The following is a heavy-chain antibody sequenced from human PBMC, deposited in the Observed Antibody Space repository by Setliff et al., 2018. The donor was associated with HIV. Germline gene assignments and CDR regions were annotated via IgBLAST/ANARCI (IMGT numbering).Heavy chain of an antibody. V-gene: IGHV4-61*09. CDR2: IHTSGNV. CDR1: GGSISSGTYF. J-gene: IGHJ4*02. D-gene: IGHD6-19*01. CDR3: ARSLLPSITVAGTIGY. Sequence: SETLSLTCTVSGGSISSGTYFWSWTRQPAGKGLEWLGHIHTSGNVNYNPSLNSRVTISVDTSKNHFSLKLSSVTAADTAVYYCARSLLPSITVAGTIGYWGQGSLVTVSS.